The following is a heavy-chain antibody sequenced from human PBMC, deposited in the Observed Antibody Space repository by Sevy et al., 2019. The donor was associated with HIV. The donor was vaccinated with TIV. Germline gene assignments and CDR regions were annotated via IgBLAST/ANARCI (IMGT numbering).Heavy chain of an antibody. CDR1: GFHLNYHD. D-gene: IGHD3-22*01. CDR2: ISSNSKYL. V-gene: IGHV3-21*06. CDR3: ARETGAAYYSDTSGFDY. J-gene: IGHJ4*02. Sequence: GGSLRLSCATSGFHLNYHDMHWVRQAPGKGLEWVSSISSNSKYLYYADSVKGRFTVSRDNARSSLFLQLSDLRAGDTAVYYCARETGAAYYSDTSGFDYWGQGTLVTVSS.